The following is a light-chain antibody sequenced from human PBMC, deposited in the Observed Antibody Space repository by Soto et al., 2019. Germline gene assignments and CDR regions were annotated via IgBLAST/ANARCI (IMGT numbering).Light chain of an antibody. CDR3: CSSAPESTYV. J-gene: IGLJ1*01. CDR2: EVS. V-gene: IGLV2-14*01. CDR1: SSDVGGYNS. Sequence: SVLTQPASVSGSPGQSITISCTGTSSDVGGYNSVSWFQQHPSKAPKLIIYEVSHRPSGVSIRFSGSKSGNTASLTISGLQAEDEADYYCCSSAPESTYVFGTGTKVTVL.